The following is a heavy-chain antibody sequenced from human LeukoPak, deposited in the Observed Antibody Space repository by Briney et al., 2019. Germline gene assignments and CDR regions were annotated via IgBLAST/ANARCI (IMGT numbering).Heavy chain of an antibody. D-gene: IGHD5-12*01. J-gene: IGHJ3*01. CDR3: LVTTRSYAFDF. Sequence: GGSLRLSCAASGFTFNNYWMSWVRQAPGKGLEWVANIDQDGSQKNYVDSVKGRFTISRDNAKNSLYVQMNSLRAEDTAVYYCLVTTRSYAFDFWGQGTMVAVSS. V-gene: IGHV3-7*01. CDR2: IDQDGSQK. CDR1: GFTFNNYW.